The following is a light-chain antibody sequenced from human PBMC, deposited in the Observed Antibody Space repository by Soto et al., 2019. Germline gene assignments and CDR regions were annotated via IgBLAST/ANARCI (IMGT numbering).Light chain of an antibody. CDR2: DAS. V-gene: IGKV3-11*01. J-gene: IGKJ4*01. CDR1: QSVSSY. Sequence: EIVLTQSPATLSLSPGERATLSCRASQSVSSYLAWYQQKPGQAPRLLIYDASNRATGIPARFSGSGSGTGFTLTISSLEPEDFAVYYCQQRSNFFGGGTKVEIK. CDR3: QQRSNF.